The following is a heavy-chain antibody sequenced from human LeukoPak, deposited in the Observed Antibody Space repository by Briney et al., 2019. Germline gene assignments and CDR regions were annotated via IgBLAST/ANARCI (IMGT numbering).Heavy chain of an antibody. V-gene: IGHV1-69*13. CDR3: ARDYLSHYYGMDV. CDR2: IIPIFGTA. CDR1: GGTFSSYA. J-gene: IGHJ6*02. Sequence: SVKVSCKASGGTFSSYAISWVRQASGQGLEWMGGIIPIFGTANYAQKFQGRVTITADESTSTAYMELSSLRSEDTAVYYCARDYLSHYYGMDVWGQGTTVTVSS.